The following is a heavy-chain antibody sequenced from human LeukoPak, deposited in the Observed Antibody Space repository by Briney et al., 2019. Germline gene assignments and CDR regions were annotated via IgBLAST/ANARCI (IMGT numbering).Heavy chain of an antibody. CDR3: ARAPHQNFYYGDYGGFDY. CDR1: GGTFSSYA. D-gene: IGHD4-17*01. V-gene: IGHV1-69*01. J-gene: IGHJ4*02. Sequence: GSSVKVSCKASGGTFSSYAISWVRQAPGQGLEWMGGIIPIFGTADYAQKFQGRVTITADESTSTAYMELSSLRSEDTAVYYCARAPHQNFYYGDYGGFDYWGQGTLVTVSS. CDR2: IIPIFGTA.